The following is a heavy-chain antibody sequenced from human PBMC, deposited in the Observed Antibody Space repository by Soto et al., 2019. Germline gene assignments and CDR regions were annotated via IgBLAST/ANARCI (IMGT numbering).Heavy chain of an antibody. V-gene: IGHV3-23*01. CDR3: AKYEGGSYLPDAFDI. Sequence: GGSLRLSCAASGFTFSSYAMSWVRQAPGKGLEWVSAISGSGGSTYYADSVKGRFTISRDNSKNALYLQMNSLRAEDTAVYYCAKYEGGSYLPDAFDIWGQGTMVTVSS. CDR1: GFTFSSYA. J-gene: IGHJ3*02. D-gene: IGHD1-26*01. CDR2: ISGSGGST.